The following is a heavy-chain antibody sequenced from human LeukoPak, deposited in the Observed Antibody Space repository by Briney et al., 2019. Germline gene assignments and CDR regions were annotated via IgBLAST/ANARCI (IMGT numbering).Heavy chain of an antibody. CDR2: IYYSGST. D-gene: IGHD5-18*01. V-gene: IGHV4-59*01. Sequence: SENLSLTCTVSGGSISSYYWSWIRQPPGKGLEWIGYIYYSGSTNYNPSLKSRVTISVDTSKNQFSLKLSSVTAADTAVYYCARARRTAILEWFDPWGQGTLVTVSS. J-gene: IGHJ5*02. CDR1: GGSISSYY. CDR3: ARARRTAILEWFDP.